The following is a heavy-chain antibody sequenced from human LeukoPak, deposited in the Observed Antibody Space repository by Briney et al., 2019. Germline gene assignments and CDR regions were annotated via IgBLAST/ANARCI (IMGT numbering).Heavy chain of an antibody. D-gene: IGHD2-21*01. CDR1: GFTFSTYW. CDR3: VREGYFVFDF. CDR2: TKKDGSEK. Sequence: GGSLRLSCAASGFTFSTYWMSWVRQAPGKGLEWVANTKKDGSEKYYVDSVKGRFTISRDNAKNSLYLQMNSLRVEDTAVYYCVREGYFVFDFWGQGALVTVSS. J-gene: IGHJ4*02. V-gene: IGHV3-7*01.